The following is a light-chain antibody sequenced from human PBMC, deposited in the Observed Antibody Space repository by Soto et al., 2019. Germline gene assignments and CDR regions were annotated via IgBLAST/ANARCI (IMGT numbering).Light chain of an antibody. CDR3: QQSYSTPFT. V-gene: IGKV1-39*01. CDR2: DAS. J-gene: IGKJ4*01. Sequence: DIQMTQSPSSLSASIGDRVTITCQASQSISNYLNWYQQKPGKAPKFLIYDASNLQSGVPSRFSGSGSGTGFTLNISSLQPEDFAIYYCQQSYSTPFTFGGGTRVEIK. CDR1: QSISNY.